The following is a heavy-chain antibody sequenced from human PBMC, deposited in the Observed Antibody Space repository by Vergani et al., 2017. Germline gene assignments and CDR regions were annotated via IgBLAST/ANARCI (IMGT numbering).Heavy chain of an antibody. V-gene: IGHV1-18*01. D-gene: IGHD2-15*01. CDR2: ISAYNGNT. CDR3: ARVFGSKYVVVVAATPWWFDP. J-gene: IGHJ5*02. CDR1: GYTFTSYG. Sequence: QVQLVQSGAEVKKPGASVKVSCKASGYTFTSYGISWVRQAPGQGLEWMGWISAYNGNTNYAQKLQGRVTMTTDTSTSTAYMELRSLRSDDTAVYYCARVFGSKYVVVVAATPWWFDPWGQGTLVTVSS.